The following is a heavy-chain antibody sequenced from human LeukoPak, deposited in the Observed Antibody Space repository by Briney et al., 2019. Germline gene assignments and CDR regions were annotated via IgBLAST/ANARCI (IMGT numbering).Heavy chain of an antibody. CDR3: ARDFHGDSPLYYYGMDV. CDR1: GFTFSSYS. J-gene: IGHJ6*02. CDR2: ISSSSSYI. Sequence: PGGSLRLSCAASGFTFSSYSMNWVRQAPGKGLEWVSSISSSSSYIYYADSVKGRFTISRDNAKNSLYLQMNSLRAEDTAVYYCARDFHGDSPLYYYGMDVWGQGTTVTVSS. D-gene: IGHD4-17*01. V-gene: IGHV3-21*01.